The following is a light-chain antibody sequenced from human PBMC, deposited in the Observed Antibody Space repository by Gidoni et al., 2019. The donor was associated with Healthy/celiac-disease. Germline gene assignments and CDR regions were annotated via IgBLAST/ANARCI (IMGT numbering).Light chain of an antibody. V-gene: IGKV1-5*03. CDR3: QQYNSYSTT. CDR2: KAS. Sequence: DIQMTQSPSTLSASVGDRVTITCRASQSISSWLAWYQQKPGKAPKLLSYKASSLESGVPSRFSGSGSGTEFTLTISSLQPDDFATYYCQQYNSYSTTFXQXTKVXIK. J-gene: IGKJ1*01. CDR1: QSISSW.